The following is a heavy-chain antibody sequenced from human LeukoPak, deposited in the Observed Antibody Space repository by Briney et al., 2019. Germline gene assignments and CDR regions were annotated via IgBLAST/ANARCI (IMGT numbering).Heavy chain of an antibody. V-gene: IGHV4-39*07. J-gene: IGHJ3*02. CDR3: ARGKYYYDSSGSHDAFDI. Sequence: SETLSLTCSVSGGPISSSSYYWGWIRQPPGKGLEWIGSIYYSGSTYYNPSLKSRVTISVDTSKNQFSLKLSSVTAADTAVYYCARGKYYYDSSGSHDAFDIWGQGTMVTVSS. CDR1: GGPISSSSYY. D-gene: IGHD3-22*01. CDR2: IYYSGST.